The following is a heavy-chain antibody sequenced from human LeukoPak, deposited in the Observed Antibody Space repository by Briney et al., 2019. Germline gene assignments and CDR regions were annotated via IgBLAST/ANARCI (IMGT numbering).Heavy chain of an antibody. D-gene: IGHD5-12*01. CDR1: GFIFSDHY. J-gene: IGHJ3*02. CDR2: ISTSGSYT. Sequence: PGGSLRLSCAASGFIFSDHYMSWIRQAPGKGLEWVSYISTSGSYTNYADSVKGRFTISRGNAKNSLYLQMNSLRADDMAMYYCAKEGYSGYYAFDIWGQGTMVTVSS. CDR3: AKEGYSGYYAFDI. V-gene: IGHV3-11*05.